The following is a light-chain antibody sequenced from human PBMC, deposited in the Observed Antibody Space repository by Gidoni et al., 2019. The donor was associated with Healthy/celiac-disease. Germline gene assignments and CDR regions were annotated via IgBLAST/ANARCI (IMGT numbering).Light chain of an antibody. J-gene: IGKJ1*01. CDR2: VGS. CDR3: MQALQTPPWT. V-gene: IGKV2-28*01. CDR1: PSPMHSNGYNY. Sequence: DTVMTQSPLSLPVTPGEPASISCRSRPSPMHSNGYNYLDWYLQKPGQSPQLLIYVGSNPASRVPNRCSGSGSGTYFTLKSSRVEAEDVGVYYYMQALQTPPWTFGQGTKVEIK.